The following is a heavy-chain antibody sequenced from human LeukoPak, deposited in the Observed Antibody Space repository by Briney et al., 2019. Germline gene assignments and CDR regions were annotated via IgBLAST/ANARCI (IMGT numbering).Heavy chain of an antibody. CDR1: GFTFITYW. Sequence: PGGSLRLSCAASGFTFITYWMTWVRQAPGKGLEWVANIKKDGSEKYYVGSVKGRFTLFRDNAKSSLYLQMNSLRAEDTAIYYCARLRYNDFWSGSWKFYYYMDVWGKGTTVTVSS. CDR2: IKKDGSEK. CDR3: ARLRYNDFWSGSWKFYYYMDV. V-gene: IGHV3-7*01. J-gene: IGHJ6*03. D-gene: IGHD3-3*01.